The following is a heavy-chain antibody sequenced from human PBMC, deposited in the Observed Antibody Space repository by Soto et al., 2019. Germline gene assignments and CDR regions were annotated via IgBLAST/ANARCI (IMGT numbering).Heavy chain of an antibody. CDR3: ARDSDLSGPYIAVAGTLDY. CDR1: GFTFSSYA. D-gene: IGHD6-19*01. V-gene: IGHV3-30-3*01. Sequence: LRLSCAASGFTFSSYAMHWVRQAPGKGLEWVAVISYDGSNKYYADSVKGRFTISRDNSKNTLYLQMNSLRAEDTAVYYCARDSDLSGPYIAVAGTLDYWGQGTLVTVSS. J-gene: IGHJ4*02. CDR2: ISYDGSNK.